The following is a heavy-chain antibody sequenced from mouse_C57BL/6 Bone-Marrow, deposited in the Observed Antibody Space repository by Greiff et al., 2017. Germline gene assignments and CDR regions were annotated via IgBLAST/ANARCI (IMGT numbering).Heavy chain of an antibody. Sequence: QVQLQQSGAELVKPGASVKLSCKASGYTFTSYWMQWVKQRPGQGLEWIGEIDPSDSYTNYNQKFMGKATLTVDTSSSTAYMQLSSLTSEDSAVYYCARCYYFDYWGQGTTLTVSS. V-gene: IGHV1-50*01. CDR3: ARCYYFDY. CDR1: GYTFTSYW. J-gene: IGHJ2*01. CDR2: IDPSDSYT.